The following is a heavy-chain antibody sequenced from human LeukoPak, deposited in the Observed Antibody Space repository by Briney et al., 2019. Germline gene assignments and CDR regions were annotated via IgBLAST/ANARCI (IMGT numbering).Heavy chain of an antibody. CDR1: GFTFSGYA. J-gene: IGHJ6*02. V-gene: IGHV3-23*01. D-gene: IGHD3-10*01. CDR2: IGGSGDNT. CDR3: ASKFGESYYYYYGLDV. Sequence: GGSLRLSCAASGFTFSGYAMAWVRQAPGKGLEWVSVIGGSGDNTRYAASVKGRFTISRDKSKTTLFLQMNSLRVEDTAVYYCASKFGESYYYYYGLDVWGQGTTVTVSS.